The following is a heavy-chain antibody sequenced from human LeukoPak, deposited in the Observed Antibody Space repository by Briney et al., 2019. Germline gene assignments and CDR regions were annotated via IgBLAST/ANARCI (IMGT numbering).Heavy chain of an antibody. Sequence: SETLSLTCTVSGGSISGYYWSWIRQLPGKGLEWIGYIYYSGSTNYNPSLKSRVTVSVDTSKNQLSLRLTSVTAADTAVYFCARRYSGTYWDSWGQGTLVTVSS. J-gene: IGHJ4*02. CDR1: GGSISGYY. CDR3: ARRYSGTYWDS. D-gene: IGHD1-26*01. CDR2: IYYSGST. V-gene: IGHV4-59*08.